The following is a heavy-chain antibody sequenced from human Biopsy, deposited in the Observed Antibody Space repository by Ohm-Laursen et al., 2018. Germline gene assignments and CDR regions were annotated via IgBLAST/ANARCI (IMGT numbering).Heavy chain of an antibody. V-gene: IGHV1-24*01. CDR2: FAPENGKT. D-gene: IGHD1-1*01. Sequence: GSSVKVSCKVSGYTLTALSMHWVRQAPGRGLEWMGGFAPENGKTIYAQKFQGRITMNEDTSTDTAYMELSSLRSEDTAVYYCAADINVWNVNYWGQGTQVTVSS. J-gene: IGHJ4*02. CDR3: AADINVWNVNY. CDR1: GYTLTALS.